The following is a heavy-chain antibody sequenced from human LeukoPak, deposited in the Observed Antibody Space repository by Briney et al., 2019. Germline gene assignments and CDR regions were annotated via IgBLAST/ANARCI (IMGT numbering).Heavy chain of an antibody. V-gene: IGHV3-48*02. CDR3: ARGALRYSDY. Sequence: GGSLRLSCAASGFTFSSYTMNWVRQAPGKGLEWVSSISSSSAIYYAASVKGRFTTSRDNAKNSLYLQMNSLRDEDTAVYYCARGALRYSDYWGQGTLVTVSS. D-gene: IGHD3-9*01. CDR2: ISSSSAI. J-gene: IGHJ4*02. CDR1: GFTFSSYT.